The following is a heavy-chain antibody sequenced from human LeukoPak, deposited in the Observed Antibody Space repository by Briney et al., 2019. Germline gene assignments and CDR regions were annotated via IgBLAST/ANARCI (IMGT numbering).Heavy chain of an antibody. Sequence: GGSLRLSCAASGFAFSTCAMSWVRQAPGKGLEWVSSISGWEGSKYYADSVKGRFSISRDNSKNTVYLEMNSLRAEDTALYYCAKGGQNFDFWRFDYWGQGTLVPVSS. D-gene: IGHD3-3*01. J-gene: IGHJ4*02. CDR1: GFAFSTCA. CDR3: AKGGQNFDFWRFDY. CDR2: ISGWEGSK. V-gene: IGHV3-23*01.